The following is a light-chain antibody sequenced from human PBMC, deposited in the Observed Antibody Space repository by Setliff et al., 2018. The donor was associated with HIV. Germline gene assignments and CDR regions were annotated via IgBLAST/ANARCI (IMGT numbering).Light chain of an antibody. V-gene: IGLV2-14*01. CDR3: SSYTSSSTYV. J-gene: IGLJ1*01. CDR1: SSDVGGYNY. CDR2: EVS. Sequence: QSALTQPASVSGSLGQSINISCTGTSSDVGGYNYVSWYQQHPGKAPKLMIYEVSDRPSGVSNRFSGSKSGNTASLTISGLQAEDEADYYCSSYTSSSTYVFGTGTKV.